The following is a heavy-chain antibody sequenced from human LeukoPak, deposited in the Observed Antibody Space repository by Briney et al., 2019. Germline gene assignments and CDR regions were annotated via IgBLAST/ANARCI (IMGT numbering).Heavy chain of an antibody. CDR2: IYYSGST. V-gene: IGHV4-39*01. J-gene: IGHJ5*01. D-gene: IGHD6-19*01. CDR1: GGSISSSSYY. CDR3: ARFNSGWFDY. Sequence: PSETLSLTCTVSGGSISSSSYYWGWIRQPPGKGLEYIGSIYYSGSTYYNPSLKSRVTISIDTSKNQFSLRLSSVTATDTAVYYCARFNSGWFDYWRQGTLVTVSS.